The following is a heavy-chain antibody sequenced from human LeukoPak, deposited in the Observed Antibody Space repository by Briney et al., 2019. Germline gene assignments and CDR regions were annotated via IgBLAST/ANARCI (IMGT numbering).Heavy chain of an antibody. J-gene: IGHJ5*02. Sequence: GGSLRLSCAASGFTFSRYWMTWVRQAPGKGLEWVANIKQDGSEKYYVDSVKGRFTISRDNAKNSLYLQMNSLRAEDTAMYYCARFQAGIAGGRWFDPWGQGTLVTVSS. CDR3: ARFQAGIAGGRWFDP. V-gene: IGHV3-7*03. CDR2: IKQDGSEK. CDR1: GFTFSRYW. D-gene: IGHD3-10*01.